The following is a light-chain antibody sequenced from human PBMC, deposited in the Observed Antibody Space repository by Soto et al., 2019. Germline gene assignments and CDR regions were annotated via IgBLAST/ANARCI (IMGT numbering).Light chain of an antibody. CDR3: CSYAGSTTLV. CDR2: EAY. CDR1: SSDVGSYNL. J-gene: IGLJ2*01. V-gene: IGLV2-23*01. Sequence: QSVLTQPASVSGSPGQSITISCTGTSSDVGSYNLVSWYQQHPGKAPKLMIYEAYKRPSGVSIRFSGSRSGNTASLTISGLQAEDEADYYCCSYAGSTTLVFGGGTKLTVL.